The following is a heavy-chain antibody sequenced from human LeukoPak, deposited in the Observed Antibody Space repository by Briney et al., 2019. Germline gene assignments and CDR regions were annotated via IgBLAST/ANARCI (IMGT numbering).Heavy chain of an antibody. Sequence: GGSLRLSCAASGFTFSSYGMHWVRQAPGKGLEWVAFIRYDGSNKYYADSVKGRFTISRDNSKNTLYLQMNSLRAEDTAVYYCAKCPDWSGYFDAFDIWGQGTMVTVSP. D-gene: IGHD3-3*01. V-gene: IGHV3-30*02. CDR2: IRYDGSNK. CDR1: GFTFSSYG. J-gene: IGHJ3*02. CDR3: AKCPDWSGYFDAFDI.